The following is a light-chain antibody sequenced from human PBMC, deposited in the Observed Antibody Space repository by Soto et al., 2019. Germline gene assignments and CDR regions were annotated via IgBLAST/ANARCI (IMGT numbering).Light chain of an antibody. CDR2: DAS. V-gene: IGKV1-5*01. CDR3: QQYNDYPWT. J-gene: IGKJ1*01. Sequence: DIPMTQSPSTLSASVGDRVTITCRASQSISSWLAWYQQKPGKAPKLLIYDASSLDSGVPSRFNGSGSGTEFSLTISSPPPNDFATSYYQQYNDYPWTFGQGTKVELK. CDR1: QSISSW.